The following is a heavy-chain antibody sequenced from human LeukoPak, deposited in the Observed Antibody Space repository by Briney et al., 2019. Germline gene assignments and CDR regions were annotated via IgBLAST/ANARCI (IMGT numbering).Heavy chain of an antibody. J-gene: IGHJ3*02. Sequence: GGSLRLSCAASGFTFSSYAMHWVRQAPGKGLEWVAVISYDGSDKYYADSVKGRFTISRDNSKNTLYLQMNSLRAEDTAVYYCARLYDFWSGYSARFRLGSPSIWGQGTMVTVSS. CDR1: GFTFSSYA. CDR3: ARLYDFWSGYSARFRLGSPSI. V-gene: IGHV3-30-3*01. D-gene: IGHD3-3*01. CDR2: ISYDGSDK.